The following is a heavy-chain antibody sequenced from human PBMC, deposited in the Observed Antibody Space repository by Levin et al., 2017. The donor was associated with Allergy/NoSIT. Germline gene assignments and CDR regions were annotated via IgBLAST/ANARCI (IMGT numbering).Heavy chain of an antibody. CDR3: VRAQTGYVSPFDF. Sequence: SQTLALTCSVSGGSTRLGGYYWGWIRQHPVKGLEWLGYIYYSGETFYNPSVESRLVISHDTSENQFSLKLTSLTAADTAVYYCVRAQTGYVSPFDFWGPGTLVTVSS. CDR1: GGSTRLGGYY. CDR2: IYYSGET. V-gene: IGHV4-31*03. J-gene: IGHJ4*02. D-gene: IGHD3-9*01.